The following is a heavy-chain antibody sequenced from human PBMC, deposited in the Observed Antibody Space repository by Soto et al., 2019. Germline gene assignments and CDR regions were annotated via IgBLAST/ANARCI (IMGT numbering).Heavy chain of an antibody. V-gene: IGHV3-30*18. CDR2: ISYDGSNK. CDR1: GFTFSSYG. Sequence: QVQLVESGGGVVQPGRSLRLSCAASGFTFSSYGMHWVRQAPGKGLEWVAVISYDGSNKYYAASVKGRFTISRDNSKNSLYLQMNSLSAEDTAVYYCAKGPKYSSGWYHIDYWGQGTLVTVSS. D-gene: IGHD6-19*01. J-gene: IGHJ4*02. CDR3: AKGPKYSSGWYHIDY.